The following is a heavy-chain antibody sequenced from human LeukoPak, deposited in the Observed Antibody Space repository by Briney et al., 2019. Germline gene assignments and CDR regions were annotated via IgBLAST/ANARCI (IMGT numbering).Heavy chain of an antibody. CDR1: GFTFSDYW. V-gene: IGHV3-7*01. CDR3: TRETAFDF. J-gene: IGHJ3*01. CDR2: IKEDGSEK. Sequence: PGGSLRLSCAASGFTFSDYWMNWVRQAPGKGLEWVADIKEDGSEKYYVDSVKGRFTISRDNAKNSLYLQMNSLRAEDTAVYYCTRETAFDFWGQGTVVIVSS.